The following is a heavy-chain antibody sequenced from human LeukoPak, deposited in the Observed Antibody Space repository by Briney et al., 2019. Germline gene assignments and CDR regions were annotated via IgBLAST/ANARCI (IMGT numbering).Heavy chain of an antibody. CDR2: INPSGGST. D-gene: IGHD2-2*01. V-gene: IGHV1-46*01. Sequence: GASVKVSCKTSGYIFTSYYMHWVRQAPGQGLEWMGTINPSGGSTRYAQKFQGRVTITADESTSTAYMELSSLRSEDTAVYYCARLAQPMVVPAAIIFGGGMDVWGKGTTVTVSS. J-gene: IGHJ6*04. CDR3: ARLAQPMVVPAAIIFGGGMDV. CDR1: GYIFTSYY.